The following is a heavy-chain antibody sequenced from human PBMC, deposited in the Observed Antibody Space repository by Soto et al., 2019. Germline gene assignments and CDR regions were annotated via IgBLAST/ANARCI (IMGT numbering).Heavy chain of an antibody. CDR1: GFTFSSYS. Sequence: GGSLRLSCAASGFTFSSYSMNWVRQAPGKGLEWVSSISSSSSYIYYADSVKGRFTISRDNAKNSLYLQMNSLRAEDTAVYYCARDLRQQLGAYYYYMDVWGKGTTVTVSS. V-gene: IGHV3-21*01. CDR3: ARDLRQQLGAYYYYMDV. J-gene: IGHJ6*03. D-gene: IGHD6-13*01. CDR2: ISSSSSYI.